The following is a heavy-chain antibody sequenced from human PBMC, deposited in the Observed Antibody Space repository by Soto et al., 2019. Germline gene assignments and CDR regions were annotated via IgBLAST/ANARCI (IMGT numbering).Heavy chain of an antibody. Sequence: ASVKVSCKASGYTFTSYDINCVRQATGQGLEWMGWMNPNSGNTGYAQKFQGRVTMTRNTSISTAYMELSSLRSEDTAVYYCATGGITGTTFDYWGQGTLVTVSS. J-gene: IGHJ4*02. V-gene: IGHV1-8*01. D-gene: IGHD1-7*01. CDR1: GYTFTSYD. CDR2: MNPNSGNT. CDR3: ATGGITGTTFDY.